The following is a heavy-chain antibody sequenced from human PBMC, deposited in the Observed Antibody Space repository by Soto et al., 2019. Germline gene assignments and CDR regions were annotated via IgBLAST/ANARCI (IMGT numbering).Heavy chain of an antibody. J-gene: IGHJ4*02. CDR1: GFTFSSYW. V-gene: IGHV3-74*01. D-gene: IGHD1-26*01. CDR2: INSDGSST. CDR3: VRDDVAVGIES. Sequence: PVGSLRLSCAASGFTFSSYWMHWVRQAPEKGLMWVSHINSDGSSTTYADSVKGRFTISRDNAKNTLFLQMNSLRADDTAVYYCVRDDVAVGIESWGLGTLGTVSS.